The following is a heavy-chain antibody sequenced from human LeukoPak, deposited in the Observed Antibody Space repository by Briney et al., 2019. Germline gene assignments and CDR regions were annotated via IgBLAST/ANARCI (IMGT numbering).Heavy chain of an antibody. CDR1: GFTFSSYW. CDR2: IASDGSST. Sequence: GGSLRLSCAASGFTFSSYWMNWVRQAPGKGLVWVSRIASDGSSTTYADSVKGRFSISRDNAKNTLYLQMNSLRVEDTAVYYCAKDLIGSGWLNPFDYWGQGTLVTVSS. D-gene: IGHD6-19*01. J-gene: IGHJ4*02. V-gene: IGHV3-74*01. CDR3: AKDLIGSGWLNPFDY.